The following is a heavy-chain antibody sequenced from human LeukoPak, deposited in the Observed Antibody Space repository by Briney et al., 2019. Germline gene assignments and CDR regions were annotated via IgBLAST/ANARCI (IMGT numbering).Heavy chain of an antibody. CDR1: GFSFSGHW. J-gene: IGHJ4*02. D-gene: IGHD1-26*01. CDR2: ISYDGSNK. CDR3: ARDGGSYPNGLFDY. V-gene: IGHV3-30*03. Sequence: GGSLRLSCTASGFSFSGHWMHWVRQAPGKGLEWVAVISYDGSNKYYADSVKGRFTISRDNSKNTLYLQMNSLRAEDTAVYYCARDGGSYPNGLFDYWGQGTLVTVSS.